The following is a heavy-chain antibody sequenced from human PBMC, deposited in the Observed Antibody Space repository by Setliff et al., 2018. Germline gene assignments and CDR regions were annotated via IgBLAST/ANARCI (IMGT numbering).Heavy chain of an antibody. CDR3: AKVSVEGGSGSYMGDADY. V-gene: IGHV3-33*05. CDR1: ESTFSSFG. D-gene: IGHD3-10*01. Sequence: GGSLRLSCTASESTFSSFGMHWVRQAPVKGLDWVATLSDDGSNEFYADSVKGRFTISRDNSKNTLYLQLISLRAEDTALYYCAKVSVEGGSGSYMGDADYWGQGTQVTVSS. CDR2: LSDDGSNE. J-gene: IGHJ4*02.